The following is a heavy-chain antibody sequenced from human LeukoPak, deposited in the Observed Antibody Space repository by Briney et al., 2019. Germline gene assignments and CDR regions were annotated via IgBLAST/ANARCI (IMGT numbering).Heavy chain of an antibody. D-gene: IGHD3-10*01. J-gene: IGHJ5*02. V-gene: IGHV4-31*03. CDR2: IYYSGST. CDR1: GGSISSGGYY. Sequence: SETLSLTCTVSGGSISSGGYYWCWIRQHPGKGLEWIGYIYYSGSTYYNPSLKSRVTISVDTSKNQFSLKLSSVTAADTAVYYCAIMVRDVSARFDPWGQGTLVTVSS. CDR3: AIMVRDVSARFDP.